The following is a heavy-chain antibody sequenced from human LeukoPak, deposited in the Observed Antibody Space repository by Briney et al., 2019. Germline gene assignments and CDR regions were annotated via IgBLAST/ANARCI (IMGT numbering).Heavy chain of an antibody. V-gene: IGHV3-53*01. Sequence: GGSLRLSCAASGIAVIGNYMSWVRQPPGEGLKWVSFISINTDTFYADSVRGRFTISRDSSKNTLFLQMNSLRDEDSAVYYCAIAQSWDELFDSWGQGTLVTVSS. CDR2: ISINTDT. CDR1: GIAVIGNY. D-gene: IGHD1-26*01. CDR3: AIAQSWDELFDS. J-gene: IGHJ4*02.